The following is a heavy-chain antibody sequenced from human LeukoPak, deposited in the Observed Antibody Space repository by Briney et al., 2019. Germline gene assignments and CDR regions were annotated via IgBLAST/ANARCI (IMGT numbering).Heavy chain of an antibody. CDR2: IYSGGST. Sequence: GGSLRLSCAASGFTVSSNYMSWVRQAPGKGLEWVSVIYSGGSTYYTDSVKGRFTISRDNSKNTLYLQMNSLRAEDTAVYYCARDSLRSHGMDVWGKGTTVTVSS. CDR3: ARDSLRSHGMDV. J-gene: IGHJ6*04. V-gene: IGHV3-53*01. CDR1: GFTVSSNY. D-gene: IGHD1-26*01.